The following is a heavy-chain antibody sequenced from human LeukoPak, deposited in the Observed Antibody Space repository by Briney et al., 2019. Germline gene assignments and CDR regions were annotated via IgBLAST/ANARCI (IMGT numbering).Heavy chain of an antibody. J-gene: IGHJ4*02. Sequence: SETLSLTCTVSGGSISSYYWSWTRQPAGKGLEWIGRIYTSGSTNYNPSLKSRVTMSVDTSKNQFSLKLSSVTAADMAVYYCARDPWGYAYFDYWGQGTLVTVSS. CDR3: ARDPWGYAYFDY. D-gene: IGHD2-8*01. CDR2: IYTSGST. CDR1: GGSISSYY. V-gene: IGHV4-4*07.